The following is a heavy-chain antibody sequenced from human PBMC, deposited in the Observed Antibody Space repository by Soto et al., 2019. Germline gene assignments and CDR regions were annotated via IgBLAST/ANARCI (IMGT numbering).Heavy chain of an antibody. CDR3: AKGSGSVINGSTIYYYYGMDV. V-gene: IGHV3-23*01. CDR2: ISGSGTYT. CDR1: GFTLGAFG. J-gene: IGHJ6*02. Sequence: GGSLRLSCAASGFTLGAFGMTWVRQALGKGLEWVSTISGSGTYTYYAESVKGRFSISRDNSQSTLSLHMNNLRAEDTAIYYCAKGSGSVINGSTIYYYYGMDVWGQGSTGTVSS. D-gene: IGHD1-7*01.